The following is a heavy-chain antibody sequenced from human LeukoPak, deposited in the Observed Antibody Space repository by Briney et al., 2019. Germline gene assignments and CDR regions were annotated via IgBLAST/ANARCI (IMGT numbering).Heavy chain of an antibody. J-gene: IGHJ4*02. CDR1: GGSFSGYY. Sequence: SETLSLTCGIYGGSFSGYYWSWIRQPPGKGLEWIGEINHSGSTNYNPSLKSRVTISEDTSKNQFSLKLSSVTAADTAVYYCARGPAEIDYLGQGTLVTVSS. CDR2: INHSGST. D-gene: IGHD5-24*01. CDR3: ARGPAEIDY. V-gene: IGHV4-34*01.